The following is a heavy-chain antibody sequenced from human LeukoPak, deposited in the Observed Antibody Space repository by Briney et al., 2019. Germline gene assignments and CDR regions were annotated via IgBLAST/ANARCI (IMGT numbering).Heavy chain of an antibody. V-gene: IGHV1-8*01. CDR3: ARGVAAAGILYYYYYMDV. D-gene: IGHD6-13*01. CDR2: MNPNSGNT. Sequence: GASVKVSCKASGYTFTSYDINWVRKATGQGLEWMGWMNPNSGNTGYAQKFQGRVTMTRNTSISTAYMKLSSLRSEDTAVYYCARGVAAAGILYYYYYMDVWGKGTTVTVSS. J-gene: IGHJ6*03. CDR1: GYTFTSYD.